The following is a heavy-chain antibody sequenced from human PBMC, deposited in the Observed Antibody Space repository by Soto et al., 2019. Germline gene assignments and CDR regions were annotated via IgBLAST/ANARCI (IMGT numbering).Heavy chain of an antibody. CDR2: IYTSGNT. J-gene: IGHJ4*02. CDR3: ARDRYYYGSGSYYLEY. D-gene: IGHD3-10*01. Sequence: PSETLSLTCTVSGGSISSYYWSCIRQPAGKGLEWIGRIYTSGNTNYNPSLKSRVTMSVDTSKNQFSLKLSSVTAAETAVYYCARDRYYYGSGSYYLEYSGQGTLVTVSS. CDR1: GGSISSYY. V-gene: IGHV4-4*07.